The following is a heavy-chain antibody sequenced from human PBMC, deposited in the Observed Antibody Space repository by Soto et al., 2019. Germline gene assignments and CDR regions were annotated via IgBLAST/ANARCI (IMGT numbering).Heavy chain of an antibody. D-gene: IGHD3-16*01. CDR2: INVGNGNT. CDR3: AREGGHFAYLDL. Sequence: ASVKVSCKAAGGSFSNQAISWVLQAPGQGLEWMGGINVGNGNTGYSRKFQGRVTNARDMSATTAYMEVTRLTSDDTAIYYCAREGGHFAYLDLWGQGTLVTVSS. CDR1: GGSFSNQA. V-gene: IGHV1-3*01. J-gene: IGHJ4*02.